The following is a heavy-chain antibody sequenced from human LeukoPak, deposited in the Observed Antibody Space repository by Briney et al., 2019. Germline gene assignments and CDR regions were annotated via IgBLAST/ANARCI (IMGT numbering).Heavy chain of an antibody. CDR2: IYYSRST. Sequence: SQTLSLTCTVSAGSISSGTHYWSWIRQHPGKGLEWIGYIYYSRSTYYNLSLKSRVSISVNTSKNQFSLKLSSVTAADTAVYYCARWGAPRGFDIWGQGTVVTVSS. CDR1: AGSISSGTHY. V-gene: IGHV4-31*03. CDR3: ARWGAPRGFDI. J-gene: IGHJ3*02. D-gene: IGHD1-26*01.